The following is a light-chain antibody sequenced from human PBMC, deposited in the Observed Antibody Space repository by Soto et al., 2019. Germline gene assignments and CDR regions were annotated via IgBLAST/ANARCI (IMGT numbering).Light chain of an antibody. J-gene: IGLJ2*01. CDR3: GTWESYLSVAV. CDR1: GSNIGSNS. V-gene: IGLV1-51*01. CDR2: DNN. Sequence: QSVLTQPPSVSAAPGQTVTISCSGSGSNIGSNSVSWCQHVPGTAPKLLLYDNNKRPSGIPDRFFGSKSGTSATLGITGLQTADEADYYCGTWESYLSVAVFGGGTKLTVL.